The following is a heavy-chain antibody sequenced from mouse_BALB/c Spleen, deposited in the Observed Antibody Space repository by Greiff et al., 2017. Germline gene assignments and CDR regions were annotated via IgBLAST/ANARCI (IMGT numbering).Heavy chain of an antibody. CDR2: ISSGGSYT. J-gene: IGHJ4*01. CDR1: GFTFSSYA. D-gene: IGHD2-4*01. Sequence: EVHLVESGGGLVKPGGSLKLSCAASGFTFSSYAMSWVRQTPEKRLEWVATISSGGSYTYYPDSVKGRFTISRDNAKNTLYLQMSSLRSEDTAMYYCARQRMITTGHYYAMDYWGQGTSVTVSS. CDR3: ARQRMITTGHYYAMDY. V-gene: IGHV5-9-3*01.